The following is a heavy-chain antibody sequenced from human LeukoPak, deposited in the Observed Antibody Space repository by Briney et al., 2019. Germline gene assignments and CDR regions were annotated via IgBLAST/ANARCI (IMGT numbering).Heavy chain of an antibody. CDR3: AREGTGYHYYGMDV. Sequence: GGSLRLSCAASGFTLSTYSMNWVRQAPGKGLEWVSSISSRSSYIYYADSVKGRFTISRDNAKNSLYLQMNSLRAEDTAVYYCAREGTGYHYYGMDVWGQGTTVTVSS. V-gene: IGHV3-21*01. D-gene: IGHD3/OR15-3a*01. CDR2: ISSRSSYI. J-gene: IGHJ6*02. CDR1: GFTLSTYS.